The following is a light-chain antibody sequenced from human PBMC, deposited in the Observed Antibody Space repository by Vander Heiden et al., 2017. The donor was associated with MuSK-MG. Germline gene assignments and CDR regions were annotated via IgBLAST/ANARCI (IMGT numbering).Light chain of an antibody. J-gene: IGKJ5*01. CDR1: QDISNY. CDR2: DAS. Sequence: DIQMTQSPSSLSASVGDRVTITCQASQDISNYLNWYQQKPGKAPKLLIYDASKLETGVPSRFSGSGSGTDFTFTISSLQPEDVATYYCQQDDNLPLTFGQGTQLEIK. V-gene: IGKV1-33*01. CDR3: QQDDNLPLT.